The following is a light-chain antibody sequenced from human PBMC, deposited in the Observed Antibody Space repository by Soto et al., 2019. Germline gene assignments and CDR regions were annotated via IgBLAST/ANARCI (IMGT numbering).Light chain of an antibody. J-gene: IGKJ5*01. Sequence: EIVMTQSPATLSVSPGKGAALSCRASQSVGSELAWYRQTPGQSPSLLIHDTSTRATGVPARFSGSGSGTELTLTITSLQSEDFAVYYCHQYNSWPLTFGQGTRLAI. V-gene: IGKV3-15*01. CDR3: HQYNSWPLT. CDR1: QSVGSE. CDR2: DTS.